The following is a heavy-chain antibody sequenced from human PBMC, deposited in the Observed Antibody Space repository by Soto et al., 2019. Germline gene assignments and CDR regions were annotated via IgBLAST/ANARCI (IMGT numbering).Heavy chain of an antibody. Sequence: QVQLVQSEPEAKKPGASVKVSCKASGYTFTSYGISWVRQAPGQGLEWMGWISGYSGNTNYAQKLQARVTMTTDTSTSTAYMELRSLRSDDTAMYYCARDRDSSGYYRYWGQGTLVTVSS. CDR3: ARDRDSSGYYRY. V-gene: IGHV1-18*01. D-gene: IGHD3-22*01. J-gene: IGHJ4*02. CDR1: GYTFTSYG. CDR2: ISGYSGNT.